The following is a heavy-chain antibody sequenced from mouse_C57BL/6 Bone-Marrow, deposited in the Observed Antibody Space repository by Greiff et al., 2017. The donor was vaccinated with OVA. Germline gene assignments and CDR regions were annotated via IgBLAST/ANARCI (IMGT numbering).Heavy chain of an antibody. CDR1: GFTFSSYG. D-gene: IGHD1-1*01. J-gene: IGHJ2*01. V-gene: IGHV5-6*01. Sequence: EVKLMESGGDLVKPGGSLKLSCAASGFTFSSYGMSWVRQTPDKRLEWVATISSGGSYTYYPDSVKGRFTISRDNAKNTLYLQMSSLKSEDTAMFYCARHGEYGSFFDYWGRGNTLTVSS. CDR3: ARHGEYGSFFDY. CDR2: ISSGGSYT.